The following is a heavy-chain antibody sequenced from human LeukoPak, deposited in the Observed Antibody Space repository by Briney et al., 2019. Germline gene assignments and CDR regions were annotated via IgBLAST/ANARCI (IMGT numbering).Heavy chain of an antibody. CDR1: GFTFSDYA. CDR2: ISGSGGST. CDR3: AEDYGYFDY. D-gene: IGHD2-15*01. J-gene: IGHJ4*02. Sequence: GGFLRLSCAASGFTFSDYAMSWVRQAPGKGLEWVSAISGSGGSTYYADSVKGRFTISRDTSKNTLYLQMNSLRAEDTAVYYCAEDYGYFDYWGQGTLVTVSS. V-gene: IGHV3-23*01.